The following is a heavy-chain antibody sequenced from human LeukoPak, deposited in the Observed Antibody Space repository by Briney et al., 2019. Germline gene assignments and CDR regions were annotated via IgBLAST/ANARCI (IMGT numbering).Heavy chain of an antibody. CDR2: ISYGGIDK. D-gene: IGHD3-22*01. CDR1: GFNFSSYA. V-gene: IGHV3-30*04. CDR3: AKYYHSSGRYEGGFDY. Sequence: GTSLRLSCAAYGFNFSSYAMHWVRQAPGEGLEWVGLISYGGIDKSYADSVKGRFTISRDSSKRTLYLQMNSLRAEDTAVYYCAKYYHSSGRYEGGFDYWGQGTLVTVSS. J-gene: IGHJ4*02.